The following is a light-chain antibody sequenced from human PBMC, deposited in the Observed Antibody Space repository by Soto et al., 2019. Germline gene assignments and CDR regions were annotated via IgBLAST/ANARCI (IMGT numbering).Light chain of an antibody. J-gene: IGKJ4*01. CDR1: QSVSSSY. CDR3: QQDYNLPPA. V-gene: IGKV3D-7*01. Sequence: PGERVTLSCRASQSVSSSYVAWYQQKPGQAPRLLIYGASTRATSIPARFSGSGSGTDFTITISSMQPEDFAVYYCQQDYNLPPAFGGGTKVEIK. CDR2: GAS.